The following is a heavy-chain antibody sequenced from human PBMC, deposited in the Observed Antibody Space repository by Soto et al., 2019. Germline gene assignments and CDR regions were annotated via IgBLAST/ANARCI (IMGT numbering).Heavy chain of an antibody. V-gene: IGHV1-24*01. CDR3: ATHIRDVYNYYYYGMDV. CDR2: FDPEDGET. D-gene: IGHD1-1*01. J-gene: IGHJ6*02. Sequence: ASVKVSFKVSGYTLTELSMHWVRQAPGKGLEWMGGFDPEDGETIYAQKFQGRVTMTEDTSTDTAYMELSSLRSEDTAVYYCATHIRDVYNYYYYGMDVWGQGTTVTVSS. CDR1: GYTLTELS.